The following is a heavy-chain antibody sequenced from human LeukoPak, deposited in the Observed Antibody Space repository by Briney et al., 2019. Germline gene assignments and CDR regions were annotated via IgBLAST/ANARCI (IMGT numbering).Heavy chain of an antibody. V-gene: IGHV3-48*01. CDR2: ISSSSSTI. J-gene: IGHJ3*02. D-gene: IGHD3-22*01. CDR3: AHYDSSGYYQHDAFDI. CDR1: GFTFSSYS. Sequence: PGGSLRLSCAASGFTFSSYSMHWVRQAPGKGLECVSYISSSSSTIYYADSVKGRFTISRDNAKNSLYLQMNSLRAEDTAVYYCAHYDSSGYYQHDAFDIWGQGTMVTVSS.